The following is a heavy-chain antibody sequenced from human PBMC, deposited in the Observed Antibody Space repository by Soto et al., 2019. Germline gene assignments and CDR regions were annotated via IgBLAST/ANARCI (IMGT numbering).Heavy chain of an antibody. CDR1: GFTFSTYA. CDR3: ARGDGYIYGNTFDS. V-gene: IGHV3-30-3*01. D-gene: IGHD5-18*01. CDR2: ISYDGSSK. Sequence: VQLLESGGGWVQPGGSLRLSCAASGFTFSTYAMHWVRQAPGKGLEWVAFISYDGSSKYYADSVTGRFTVSRDSSRNTLYLQMNSLRAEDTAVYYCARGDGYIYGNTFDSWGQGTLVTVSS. J-gene: IGHJ4*02.